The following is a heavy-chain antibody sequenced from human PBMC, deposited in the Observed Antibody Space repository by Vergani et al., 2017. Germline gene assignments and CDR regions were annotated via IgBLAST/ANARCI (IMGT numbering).Heavy chain of an antibody. CDR2: IDYSGST. D-gene: IGHD2-15*01. V-gene: IGHV4-59*01. J-gene: IGHJ3*02. CDR3: ASGRVCSGGSGPAEYAFDI. CDR1: GGSISSYY. Sequence: QVQLQESGPGLVKPSETLSLPCPVSGGSISSYYWSWIRQPPGKGLEWIGYIDYSGSTNYNHSLKSRVTISVDTSKNQFSLKLSAVTAADTAVYYCASGRVCSGGSGPAEYAFDIWGQGTMVTVSS.